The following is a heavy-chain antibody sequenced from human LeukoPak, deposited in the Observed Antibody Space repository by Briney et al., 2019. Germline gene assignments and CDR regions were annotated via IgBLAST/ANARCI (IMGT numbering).Heavy chain of an antibody. CDR2: IHDTGST. Sequence: SGTLSLTCAVSGGSISRSNWWSWVRQPPGKGLEWIGEIHDTGSTNYNPPLKSRVTMSLDKSKNQFSLNLNSVTAADTAVYYCATYYDILSGYTFDYWGQGTLVAVSS. CDR1: GGSISRSNW. J-gene: IGHJ4*02. V-gene: IGHV4-4*02. CDR3: ATYYDILSGYTFDY. D-gene: IGHD3-9*01.